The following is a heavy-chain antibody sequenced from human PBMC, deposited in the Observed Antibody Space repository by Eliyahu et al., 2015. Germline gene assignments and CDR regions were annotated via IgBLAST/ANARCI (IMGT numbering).Heavy chain of an antibody. Sequence: QVQMQESGPGLVKPSETLSLTCTVSGGXISGYYWSWIRQPPGKGLEWVGYXYDSGDSNYNPSLKSRVTTSVDTSKNQFSLKLSSVTAADTAVYYCARAVPRTVEYGLWDYYYYMDVWGKGTTVTVSS. CDR1: GGXISGYY. CDR2: XYDSGDS. J-gene: IGHJ6*03. D-gene: IGHD4-11*01. CDR3: ARAVPRTVEYGLWDYYYYMDV. V-gene: IGHV4-59*01.